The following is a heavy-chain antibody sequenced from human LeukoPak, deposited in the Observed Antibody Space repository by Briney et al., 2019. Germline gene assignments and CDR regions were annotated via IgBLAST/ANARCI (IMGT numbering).Heavy chain of an antibody. Sequence: GASVKVSCKASGYTFTSYAMNWVRQAPGQGLEWMGWINTNTGNPTYAQGFTGRFVFSLDTSVSTAYLQISSLKAEDTAVYYCARLRTAEYSSSWYDWFDPWGQGTLVTVSS. CDR3: ARLRTAEYSSSWYDWFDP. CDR2: INTNTGNP. V-gene: IGHV7-4-1*02. D-gene: IGHD6-13*01. CDR1: GYTFTSYA. J-gene: IGHJ5*02.